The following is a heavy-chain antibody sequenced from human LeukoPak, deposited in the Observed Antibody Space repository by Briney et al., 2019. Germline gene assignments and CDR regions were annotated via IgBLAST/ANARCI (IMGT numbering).Heavy chain of an antibody. CDR2: IYYSGST. V-gene: IGHV4-59*01. CDR1: GGSISSYY. J-gene: IGHJ3*02. D-gene: IGHD5-12*01. CDR3: ARIRGGYDQNDAFDI. Sequence: PSESLSLTCTVSGGSISSYYWSWIRKPPGKGQEWIGYIYYSGSTNYNPSLKSRVTISVDTSKNQFSLKLSSVTAADTAVYYCARIRGGYDQNDAFDIWGQGTMVTVSS.